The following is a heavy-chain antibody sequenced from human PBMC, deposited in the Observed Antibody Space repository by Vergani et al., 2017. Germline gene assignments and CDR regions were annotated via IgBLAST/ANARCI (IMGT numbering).Heavy chain of an antibody. V-gene: IGHV4-34*01. J-gene: IGHJ6*03. D-gene: IGHD4-11*01. CDR1: GGSFTSYH. CDR3: ARVNTETNGHLYYYYYMDV. CDR2: IDHTGRP. Sequence: QVQLQQWGGGLLKPSETLSLTCVVNGGSFTSYHWTWIRQSPGEGLVWVGDIDHTGRPDYNPSLKSRLTMSVDKSRNQFSLTLNSVTATDTAIYFCARVNTETNGHLYYYYYMDVWGQGIAVTVS.